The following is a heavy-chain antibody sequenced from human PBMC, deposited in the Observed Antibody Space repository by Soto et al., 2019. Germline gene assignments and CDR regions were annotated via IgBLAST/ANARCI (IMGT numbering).Heavy chain of an antibody. CDR1: GGSINSFY. V-gene: IGHV4-59*12. D-gene: IGHD1-7*01. CDR2: IFYSGST. Sequence: PSETLSLTCTVSGGSINSFYWSWIRQPPGKGLEWIGYIFYSGSTHYNPSLKSRVTVSVDTSRNQFFLTLRSVTAADSAVYHCGRESGETWDYEASWGQGTPVTVSS. J-gene: IGHJ5*02. CDR3: GRESGETWDYEAS.